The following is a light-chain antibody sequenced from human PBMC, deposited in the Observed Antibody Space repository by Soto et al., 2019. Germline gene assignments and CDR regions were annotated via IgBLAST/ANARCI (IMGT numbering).Light chain of an antibody. J-gene: IGLJ2*01. CDR3: QSYDSSLSVVV. CDR2: GNS. CDR1: SSNIGAGYD. Sequence: QSVLTQPPSVSGAPGQRVTISCTGSSSNIGAGYDVHWYQQLPGTAPKLLIYGNSNRPSGVPDRFSGSKSRTSASLAITGXXXXXXXXXXCQSYDSSLSVVVFGGGTKVTVL. V-gene: IGLV1-40*01.